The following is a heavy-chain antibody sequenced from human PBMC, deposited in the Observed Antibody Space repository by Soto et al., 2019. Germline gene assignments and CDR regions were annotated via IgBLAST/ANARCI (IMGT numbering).Heavy chain of an antibody. CDR3: ERGHSSNWFRVAS. CDR2: VYDRGST. Sequence: SDTLCLTCTRSGGASNSYYGTWIRRPPGRGLEWIGYVYDRGSTNYNPSLRSRLTISVDTSNKQFSLKLNSVTAADTAVSYCERGHSSNWFRVASWGEGILVTVP. D-gene: IGHD6-13*01. V-gene: IGHV4-59*13. CDR1: GGASNSYY. J-gene: IGHJ5*02.